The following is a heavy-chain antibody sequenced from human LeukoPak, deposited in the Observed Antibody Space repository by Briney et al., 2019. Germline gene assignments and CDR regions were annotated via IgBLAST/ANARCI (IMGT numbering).Heavy chain of an antibody. Sequence: GGSLRLSCAASGFTFSTYSMNWVRQAPGKGLEWVSSISSSSYIYYADSVKGRFTISRDNVKNSLFLQMNSLRAEDTALYYCARDRSTNSYAEYFFDYWGQGTLVTVSS. J-gene: IGHJ4*02. CDR3: ARDRSTNSYAEYFFDY. V-gene: IGHV3-21*01. CDR1: GFTFSTYS. D-gene: IGHD5-18*01. CDR2: ISSSSYI.